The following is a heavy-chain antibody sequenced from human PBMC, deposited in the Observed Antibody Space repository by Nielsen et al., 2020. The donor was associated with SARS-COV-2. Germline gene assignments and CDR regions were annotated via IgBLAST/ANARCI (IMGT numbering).Heavy chain of an antibody. J-gene: IGHJ6*03. CDR1: GFTFDDYG. CDR2: INWNGGST. D-gene: IGHD1-7*01. V-gene: IGHV3-20*04. Sequence: GESLKISCAASGFTFDDYGMSWVRQAPGKGLEWVSGINWNGGSTGYADSVKGRFTISRDNAKNSLYLQMNSLRAEDTALYYCAKLSDYYYYMDVWGKGTTVTVSS. CDR3: AKLSDYYYYMDV.